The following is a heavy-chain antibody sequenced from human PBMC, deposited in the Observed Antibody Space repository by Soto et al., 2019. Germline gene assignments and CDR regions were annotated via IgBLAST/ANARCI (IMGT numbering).Heavy chain of an antibody. CDR1: GFTFDDYA. CDR3: VKDESINCYSGDFLH. V-gene: IGHV3-9*01. J-gene: IGHJ1*01. CDR2: INWNSGSI. Sequence: EVQLVESGGGLVQPGRSLRLSCAASGFTFDDYAMHWVRQVPGKGLEWVSGINWNSGSIGYGDSVKGRFAISRDNAKNSLHLQMNSLSAEDTAFYYCVKDESINCYSGDFLHWGQGTLVTVSS. D-gene: IGHD1-1*01.